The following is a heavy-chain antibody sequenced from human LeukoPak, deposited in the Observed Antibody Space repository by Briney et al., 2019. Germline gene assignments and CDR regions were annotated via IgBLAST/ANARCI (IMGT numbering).Heavy chain of an antibody. V-gene: IGHV1-2*02. CDR1: GYTFTGYY. Sequence: ASVKVSCKASGYTFTGYYMHWVRQAPGQGLEWMGWINPNSGGTNYAQKFQGRVTMTRDTSISTAYMELSRLRSDDTAVYYCARMMRGYSGYEMYYYYYYMDVWGKGTTVTVSS. J-gene: IGHJ6*03. D-gene: IGHD5-12*01. CDR2: INPNSGGT. CDR3: ARMMRGYSGYEMYYYYYYMDV.